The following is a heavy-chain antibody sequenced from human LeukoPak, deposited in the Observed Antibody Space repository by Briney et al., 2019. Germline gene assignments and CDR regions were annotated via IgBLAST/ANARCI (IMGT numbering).Heavy chain of an antibody. J-gene: IGHJ6*03. CDR3: AREAAYYDFWSGYYKGVSWYYYYMDV. Sequence: PGGSLRLSCAASGFTFSSYSMNWVRQAPGKGLEWVSYISSSSSTIYYAESVKGRFTISRDNAKNSLYLQMNSLRAEDTAVYYCAREAAYYDFWSGYYKGVSWYYYYMDVWGKGTTVTVSS. CDR1: GFTFSSYS. V-gene: IGHV3-48*04. D-gene: IGHD3-3*01. CDR2: ISSSSSTI.